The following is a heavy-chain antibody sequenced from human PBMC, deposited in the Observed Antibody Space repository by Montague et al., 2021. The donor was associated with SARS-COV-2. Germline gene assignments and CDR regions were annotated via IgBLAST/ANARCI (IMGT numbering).Heavy chain of an antibody. CDR2: TYYRSKWYN. CDR1: GDSVSRNSAA. D-gene: IGHD2-15*01. Sequence: CAISGDSVSRNSAAWNWIRQSPSRGLEWLGRTYYRSKWYNDYAVSVKSRITINPDTSKNQISLQLSSVTAADTAVYYCVVVPLGPRGRGFDYWGQGTLVTVSS. J-gene: IGHJ4*02. V-gene: IGHV6-1*01. CDR3: VVVPLGPRGRGFDY.